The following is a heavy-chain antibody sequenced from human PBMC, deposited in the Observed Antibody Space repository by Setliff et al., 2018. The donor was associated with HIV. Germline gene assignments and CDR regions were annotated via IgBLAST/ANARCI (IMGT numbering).Heavy chain of an antibody. CDR3: ARAPYRSGWYGVDY. CDR1: GYTLTEVS. V-gene: IGHV1-24*01. J-gene: IGHJ4*02. D-gene: IGHD6-19*01. CDR2: FDPQDGET. Sequence: ASVKVSCKVSGYTLTEVSMHWVRQAPKKGLEWMGYFDPQDGETVHAQKFQGRVTLTEDTSTDTAYMELSGLRSEGTAFYYCARAPYRSGWYGVDYWGQGTLVTVSS.